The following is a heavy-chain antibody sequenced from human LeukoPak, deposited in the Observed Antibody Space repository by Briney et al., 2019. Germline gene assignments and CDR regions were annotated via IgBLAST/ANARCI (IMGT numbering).Heavy chain of an antibody. V-gene: IGHV3-23*01. D-gene: IGHD6-13*01. Sequence: PGGSLRLSCAASGFTFSSYVMNWVRQAPGKGLEWVSAIIGSGSSTYYADSVKGRFTISRDNSKNTLFLQMNSLRAEDTAVYYCAKDRAQQLVLDFWGQGTLVTVSS. CDR1: GFTFSSYV. J-gene: IGHJ4*02. CDR3: AKDRAQQLVLDF. CDR2: IIGSGSST.